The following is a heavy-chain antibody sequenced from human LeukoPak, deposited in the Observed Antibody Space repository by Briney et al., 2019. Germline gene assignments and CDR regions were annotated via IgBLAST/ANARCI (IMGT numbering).Heavy chain of an antibody. V-gene: IGHV3-21*04. J-gene: IGHJ6*03. D-gene: IGHD2-21*01. CDR1: GFTFSSYS. CDR2: ISSSSSYI. Sequence: GGSLRLSCAASGFTFSSYSMNWVRQAPGKGLEWVSSISSSSSYIYYADSVKGRFTISRDNAKNSLYLQMNSLRAEDTAVYYCASANDGEIFTRIYYMDVWGKGTTVTVSS. CDR3: ASANDGEIFTRIYYMDV.